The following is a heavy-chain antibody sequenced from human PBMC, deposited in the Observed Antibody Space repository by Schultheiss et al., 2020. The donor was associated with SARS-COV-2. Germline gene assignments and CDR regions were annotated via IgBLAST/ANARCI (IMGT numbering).Heavy chain of an antibody. Sequence: SVKVSCKASGGTFSSYAISWVRQAPGQGLEWMGGIIPIFGTANYAQKFQGRVTITADESTSTAYMELSSLRSEDTAVYYCAREAGYSSSWYYFDYWGQGTLVTVSS. CDR3: AREAGYSSSWYYFDY. CDR1: GGTFSSYA. D-gene: IGHD6-13*01. J-gene: IGHJ4*02. CDR2: IIPIFGTA. V-gene: IGHV1-69*13.